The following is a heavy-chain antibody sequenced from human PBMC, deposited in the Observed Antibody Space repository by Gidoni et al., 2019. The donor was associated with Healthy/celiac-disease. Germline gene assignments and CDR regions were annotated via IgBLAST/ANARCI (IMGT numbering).Heavy chain of an antibody. J-gene: IGHJ6*02. CDR3: ARVRGRLLWFGELSRNYYYYYGMDV. D-gene: IGHD3-10*01. CDR1: GGTFSSYA. V-gene: IGHV1-69*01. CDR2: IIPIFGTA. Sequence: QVQLVQSGAEVKKPGSSVKVSCKASGGTFSSYAISWVRQAPGQGLEWMGGIIPIFGTASYAQKFQGRVTITADESTSTAYMELSSLGSEDTAVYYCARVRGRLLWFGELSRNYYYYYGMDVWGQGTTVTVSS.